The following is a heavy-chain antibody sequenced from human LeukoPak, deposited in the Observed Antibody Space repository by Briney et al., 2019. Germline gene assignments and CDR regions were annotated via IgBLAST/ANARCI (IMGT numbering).Heavy chain of an antibody. V-gene: IGHV3-30*02. Sequence: PGGSLRLSCAASGFTFSIYDMHWVRQAPGKGLEWAVFIRYDASNKYYADSVKGRFTISRDNSKNTLYLQMNSLRAEDTAVYYCAKDERRSGSYSPLYYYYYMDVWGKGTTVTISS. CDR1: GFTFSIYD. CDR2: IRYDASNK. D-gene: IGHD1-26*01. J-gene: IGHJ6*03. CDR3: AKDERRSGSYSPLYYYYYMDV.